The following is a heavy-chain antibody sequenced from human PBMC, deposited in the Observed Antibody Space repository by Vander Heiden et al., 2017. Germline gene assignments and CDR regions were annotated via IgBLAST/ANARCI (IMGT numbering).Heavy chain of an antibody. D-gene: IGHD6-13*01. CDR1: GGSFSGDY. Sequence: QVQLQQWGAGLLKPSETLSLTCAVYGGSFSGDYWSWIRQPQGKGLEWSGDIHHSGSTNYNPSLKSRVTISVDTSKNQFSLKLSSVTAADTAVYYCARGRAAAGLGYYFDYWGQGTLVTVSS. J-gene: IGHJ4*02. V-gene: IGHV4-34*01. CDR2: IHHSGST. CDR3: ARGRAAAGLGYYFDY.